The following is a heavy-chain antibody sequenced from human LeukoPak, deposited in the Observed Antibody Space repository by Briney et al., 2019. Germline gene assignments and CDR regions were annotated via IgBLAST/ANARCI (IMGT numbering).Heavy chain of an antibody. D-gene: IGHD3-16*01. CDR3: AREIISARGSFDS. Sequence: SETLSLTCTVSGGSISSGDYYWSWIRQPPGKGLEWIGEINHRGGTNYNPSLKSRVSISVDTSKNQFSLKLSSVTAADTAVYYCAREIISARGSFDSWGQGTLVTVSS. CDR1: GGSISSGDYY. J-gene: IGHJ4*02. CDR2: INHRGGT. V-gene: IGHV4-61*08.